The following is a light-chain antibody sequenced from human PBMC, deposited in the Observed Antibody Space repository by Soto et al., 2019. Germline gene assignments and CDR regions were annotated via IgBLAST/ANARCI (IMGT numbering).Light chain of an antibody. CDR1: QSVSSSY. CDR3: QQYGSSPFT. Sequence: EIVLTQSPGTLSLSPGERATLSCRASQSVSSSYLGWYQQKPGRGPRLLIYGASSRATGIPDRFSGSGSGTDFTLTISRLEPEDFAVYYCQQYGSSPFTFGPGTNVDIK. J-gene: IGKJ3*01. CDR2: GAS. V-gene: IGKV3-20*01.